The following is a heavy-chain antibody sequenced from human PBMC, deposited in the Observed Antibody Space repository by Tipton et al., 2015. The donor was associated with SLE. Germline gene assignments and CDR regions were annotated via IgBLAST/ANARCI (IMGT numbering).Heavy chain of an antibody. Sequence: SGFIFRSYSMRWVRQAPGKGLEWVSSISSSSTYIDYADSVKGRFTISRDNAKNSLYLQMNSLRAEDTAVYYCARVQYGDYIFDSWGQGPLVTVSS. CDR3: ARVQYGDYIFDS. CDR2: ISSSSTYI. D-gene: IGHD4-17*01. CDR1: GFIFRSYS. J-gene: IGHJ4*02. V-gene: IGHV3-21*03.